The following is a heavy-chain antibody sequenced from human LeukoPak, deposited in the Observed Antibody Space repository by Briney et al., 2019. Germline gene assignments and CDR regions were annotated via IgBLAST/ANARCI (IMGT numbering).Heavy chain of an antibody. CDR1: GFTFSSYG. CDR3: AKEGSSGAFDI. V-gene: IGHV3-30*18. J-gene: IGHJ3*02. CDR2: ILYDGSNK. D-gene: IGHD6-6*01. Sequence: GSLRLSCAASGFTFSSYGMHWVRQAPGKGLEWVAVILYDGSNKYYADSVKGRFTISRDNSKNTLHLQMNSLRAEDTAVYYCAKEGSSGAFDIWGQGTMVTVSS.